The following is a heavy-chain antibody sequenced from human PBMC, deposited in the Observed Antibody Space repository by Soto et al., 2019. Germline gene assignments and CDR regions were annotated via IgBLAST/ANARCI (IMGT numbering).Heavy chain of an antibody. CDR1: GFTFSSYW. V-gene: IGHV3-7*01. Sequence: EVQLVESGGGLVQPGGSLRLSCAASGFTFSSYWMSWVRQAPGKGLEWVANIKQDGSEKYYVDSVKGRFTISRDNAKNSLYLQMNSLRAEDTAVYYCARLRITIFGVVIIESFYYFDYWGQGTLVTVSS. J-gene: IGHJ4*02. CDR2: IKQDGSEK. CDR3: ARLRITIFGVVIIESFYYFDY. D-gene: IGHD3-3*01.